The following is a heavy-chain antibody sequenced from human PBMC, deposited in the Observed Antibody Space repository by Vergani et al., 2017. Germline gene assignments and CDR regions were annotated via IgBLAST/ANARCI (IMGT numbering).Heavy chain of an antibody. CDR2: INPSGGHT. CDR1: GYTFSNYY. CDR3: ARAAYAILTGSRY. D-gene: IGHD3-9*01. V-gene: IGHV1-46*03. Sequence: QVQVVQSGAEVKKSGASVKVSCKTSGYTFSNYYMHWVRQAPGQGLEWMGIINPSGGHTNYAQKFQGRVTMTRDTYTSTVYMELSSLRSEDTAIYYCARAAYAILTGSRYWGQGTLVTVSA. J-gene: IGHJ4*02.